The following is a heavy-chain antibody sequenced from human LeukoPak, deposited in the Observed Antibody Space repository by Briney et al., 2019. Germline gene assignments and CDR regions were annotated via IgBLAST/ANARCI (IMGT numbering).Heavy chain of an antibody. J-gene: IGHJ5*02. V-gene: IGHV2-5*02. D-gene: IGHD6-13*01. CDR3: ALSPDIAAAGIMSWFDP. Sequence: SGPTLVKPTQTLTVTCPFSGFSLSTSGLAFGCILQPPGKALQWLSVIFWDDDKRYSPSLKSRLTITKDTSKNQVVLTMTNMDPVDTATYYCALSPDIAAAGIMSWFDPWGQGTLVTVSS. CDR2: IFWDDDK. CDR1: GFSLSTSGLA.